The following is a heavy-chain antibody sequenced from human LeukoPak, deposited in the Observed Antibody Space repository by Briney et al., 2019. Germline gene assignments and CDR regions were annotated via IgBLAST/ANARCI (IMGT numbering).Heavy chain of an antibody. CDR2: MSPNSGDT. D-gene: IGHD7-27*01. CDR3: VRTPPNWGFDY. V-gene: IGHV1-8*01. CDR1: GYTFTTHD. J-gene: IGHJ4*02. Sequence: ASVKVSCKASGYTFTTHDINWVRQAAGQGLEWLGWMSPNSGDTGYAQKFQGRVTMTSDSSISTAYMELSSLRSEDTAIYYCVRTPPNWGFDYWGQGTLVTVSS.